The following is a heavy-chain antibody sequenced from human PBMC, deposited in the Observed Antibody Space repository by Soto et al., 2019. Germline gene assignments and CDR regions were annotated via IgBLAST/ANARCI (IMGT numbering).Heavy chain of an antibody. Sequence: QVQLVQSGAEVKKPGASVKVSCKASGYTFTSYDINWVRQATRQGLEWMGWMNPNSGNTGYAQKFQGRVTMTRNTSISTAYMELSSLRSEDTAVYYCARGRGSSGWYGQDWYFDLWGRGTLVTVSS. CDR3: ARGRGSSGWYGQDWYFDL. D-gene: IGHD6-19*01. V-gene: IGHV1-8*01. CDR1: GYTFTSYD. CDR2: MNPNSGNT. J-gene: IGHJ2*01.